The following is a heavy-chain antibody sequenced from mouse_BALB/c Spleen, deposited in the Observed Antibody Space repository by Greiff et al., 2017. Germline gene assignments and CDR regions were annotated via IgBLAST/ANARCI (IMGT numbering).Heavy chain of an antibody. Sequence: QVQLQQPGAELVKPGASVKLSCKASGYTFTSYWMHWVKQRPGQGLEWIGEINPSNGRTNYNEKFKSKATLTVDKSSSTAYMQLSSLTSEDSAVYYCARPLSYAMDYWGQGTSVTVSS. D-gene: IGHD6-1*01. V-gene: IGHV1S81*02. J-gene: IGHJ4*01. CDR2: INPSNGRT. CDR1: GYTFTSYW. CDR3: ARPLSYAMDY.